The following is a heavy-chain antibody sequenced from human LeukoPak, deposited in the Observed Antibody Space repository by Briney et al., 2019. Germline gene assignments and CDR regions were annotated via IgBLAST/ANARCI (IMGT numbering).Heavy chain of an antibody. CDR2: ISYDGSNR. CDR1: GFIFGTYG. Sequence: GGSLRLSGAASGFIFGTYGMHWVRQAPGKGLEWVAVISYDGSNRYYADSVKGRFTISRDNSKNTLYLQMNSLRAEDTGVYYCAKDLSSGSRRAYWGQGTLVTVSS. CDR3: AKDLSSGSRRAY. J-gene: IGHJ4*02. V-gene: IGHV3-30*18. D-gene: IGHD6-19*01.